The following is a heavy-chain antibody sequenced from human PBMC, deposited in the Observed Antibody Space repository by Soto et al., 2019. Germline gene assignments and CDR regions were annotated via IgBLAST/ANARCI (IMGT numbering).Heavy chain of an antibody. D-gene: IGHD2-8*01. V-gene: IGHV1-2*02. CDR1: GYTFTGYY. J-gene: IGHJ4*02. CDR2: INPNSGGT. CDR3: AREGGWDGIVLMVYAIHRGPVDY. Sequence: ASVQVSCKASGYTFTGYYMHWVRQAPGQGLEWMGWINPNSGGTNYAQKFQGRVTMTRDTSISTAYMELSRLRSDDTAVYYCAREGGWDGIVLMVYAIHRGPVDYWGQGTLVTVSS.